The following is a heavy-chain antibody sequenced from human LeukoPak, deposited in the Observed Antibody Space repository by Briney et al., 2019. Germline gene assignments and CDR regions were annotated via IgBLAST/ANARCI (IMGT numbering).Heavy chain of an antibody. V-gene: IGHV3-23*01. Sequence: GGSLRLSCAASGFTFSSYAMSWVRRAPGKGLEWVSAISFSGTNTYYADSVKGRFTISRDNLKNTLYLQMNSLGAEDTAVYFCAKEVKAATNWFDPWGQGTLVTVSS. CDR1: GFTFSSYA. J-gene: IGHJ5*02. CDR2: ISFSGTNT. D-gene: IGHD6-25*01. CDR3: AKEVKAATNWFDP.